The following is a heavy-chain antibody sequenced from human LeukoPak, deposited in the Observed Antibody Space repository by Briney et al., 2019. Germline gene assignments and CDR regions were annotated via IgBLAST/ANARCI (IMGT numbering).Heavy chain of an antibody. CDR1: GFTFSSYA. V-gene: IGHV3-23*01. CDR2: ISGSGSST. D-gene: IGHD2-15*01. CDR3: ARDSEVGGIYFDY. Sequence: GGSLRLSCAASGFTFSSYAMSWVRQAPGRGLEWVSAISGSGSSTFYTDSVKGRFTISRDNSKNTLYLQMNSLRAEDTAVYYCARDSEVGGIYFDYWGQGTLVTVSS. J-gene: IGHJ4*02.